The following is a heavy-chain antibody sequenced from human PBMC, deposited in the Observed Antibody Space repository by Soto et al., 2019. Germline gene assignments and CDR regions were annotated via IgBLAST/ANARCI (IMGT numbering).Heavy chain of an antibody. CDR1: RFPFADPF. Sequence: GGSLKLSCAPHRFPFADPFMDWVDEAPGKGLEWVGRIRKKVNSYTTEYAASVEGRFTISRDDSKDSLYLQMNSLKTEDTAVYYCARTPQSGNDFHVWGQGT. CDR2: IRKKVNSYTT. V-gene: IGHV3-72*01. D-gene: IGHD3-3*01. CDR3: ARTPQSGNDFHV. J-gene: IGHJ6*02.